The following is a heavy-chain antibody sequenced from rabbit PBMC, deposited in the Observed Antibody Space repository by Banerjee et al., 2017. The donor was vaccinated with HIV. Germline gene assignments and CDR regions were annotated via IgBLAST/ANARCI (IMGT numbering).Heavy chain of an antibody. J-gene: IGHJ6*01. CDR1: GFTFSSSYY. CDR2: IYGGSSGST. Sequence: QSLEESGGDLVKPGASLTLTCTASGFTFSSSYYMCWVRQAPGKGLEWIACIYGGSSGSTYYASWAKGRFTISKTSSTTVTLQMTSLTAADTATYFCARDPYATTSGGDSYNLWGPGTLVTVS. D-gene: IGHD1-1*01. V-gene: IGHV1S40*01. CDR3: ARDPYATTSGGDSYNL.